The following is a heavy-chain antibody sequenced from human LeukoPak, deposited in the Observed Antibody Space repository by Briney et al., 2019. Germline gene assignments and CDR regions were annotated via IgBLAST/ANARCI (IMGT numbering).Heavy chain of an antibody. CDR1: GFTFSDHY. V-gene: IGHV3-11*04. Sequence: GGSLRLSCAASGFTFSDHYMSWIRQAPGKGLEWVSVKGRFTISRDNAKNSLYLQMNSLRAEDTAVYYCARGFRFPDVWGKGTTVTVSS. D-gene: IGHD2-21*01. J-gene: IGHJ6*04. CDR3: ARGFRFPDV.